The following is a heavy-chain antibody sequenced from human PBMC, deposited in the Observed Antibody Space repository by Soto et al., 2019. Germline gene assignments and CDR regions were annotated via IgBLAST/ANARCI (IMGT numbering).Heavy chain of an antibody. CDR3: ATGGQNMNTGFWRGPVLVSFGV. CDR1: GYTLTELS. Sequence: ASVKVSCKVSGYTLTELSMHWVRQAPGKGLEWMGGFDPEDGETIYAQKFQGRVTMTEDTSTDTAYMELSSLRSEDTAVYYCATGGQNMNTGFWRGPVLVSFGVGGQVIM. J-gene: IGHJ3*01. V-gene: IGHV1-24*01. D-gene: IGHD3-3*01. CDR2: FDPEDGET.